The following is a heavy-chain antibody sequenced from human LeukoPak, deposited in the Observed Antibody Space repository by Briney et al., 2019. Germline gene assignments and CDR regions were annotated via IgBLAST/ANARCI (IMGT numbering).Heavy chain of an antibody. CDR3: AKTQQQLVWNFDY. Sequence: PGGSLRLSCAASGFTFSRYVMSWVRQTPEKGLEWVSGFSDSGSTTYYADSVKGRFTISRDNSKNTLYLQMNSLRAEDTALYYCAKTQQQLVWNFDYWGQGTLVTVSS. D-gene: IGHD6-13*01. V-gene: IGHV3-23*01. CDR2: FSDSGSTT. CDR1: GFTFSRYV. J-gene: IGHJ4*02.